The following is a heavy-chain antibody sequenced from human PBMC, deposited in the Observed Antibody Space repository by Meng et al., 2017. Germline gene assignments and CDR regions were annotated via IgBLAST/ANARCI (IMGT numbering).Heavy chain of an antibody. CDR3: TTSIVATIGGGY. CDR1: GFTFSSYG. D-gene: IGHD5-12*01. Sequence: GESLKISCAASGFTFSSYGMHWVRQAPGKGLEWVAVIWYDGSNKYYADPVKGRFTISRDDSKNTLYLQMNSLKTEETAVYYCTTSIVATIGGGYWGQGTLVTVSS. J-gene: IGHJ4*02. V-gene: IGHV3-33*01. CDR2: IWYDGSNK.